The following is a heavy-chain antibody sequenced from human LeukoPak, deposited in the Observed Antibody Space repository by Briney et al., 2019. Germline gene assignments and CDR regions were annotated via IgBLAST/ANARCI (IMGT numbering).Heavy chain of an antibody. CDR2: IIPIFGTA. Sequence: SVKVSCKASGYTFTSYDINWVRQATGQGLEWMGGIIPIFGTANYAQKFQGRVTITADESTSTAYMELSSLRSEDTAVYYCASNLVRTGDYYYMDVWGKGTTVTVSS. CDR3: ASNLVRTGDYYYMDV. V-gene: IGHV1-69*13. J-gene: IGHJ6*03. CDR1: GYTFTSYD. D-gene: IGHD6-6*01.